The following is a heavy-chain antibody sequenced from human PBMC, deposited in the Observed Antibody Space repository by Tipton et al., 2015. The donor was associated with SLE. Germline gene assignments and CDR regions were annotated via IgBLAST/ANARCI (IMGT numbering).Heavy chain of an antibody. V-gene: IGHV4-30-4*01. CDR1: GGSISSGDYY. CDR2: IYYSGST. J-gene: IGHJ4*02. CDR3: ARGRADGYNLDY. Sequence: TLSLTCTVSGGSISSGDYYWSWIRQPPGKGLEWIGFIYYSGSTYYNPSLKSRVTISVDTSKNQFSLKLSSVTAADTAVYYCARGRADGYNLDYWGQGTLVTVSS. D-gene: IGHD5-24*01.